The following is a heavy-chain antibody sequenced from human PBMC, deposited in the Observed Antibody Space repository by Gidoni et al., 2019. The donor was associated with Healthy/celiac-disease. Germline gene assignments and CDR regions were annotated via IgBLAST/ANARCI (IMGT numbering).Heavy chain of an antibody. V-gene: IGHV3-49*04. CDR3: TRDLGAVRYCSSTSCYYFDY. CDR2: IRSKAYGGTT. CDR1: GFTFGDYA. Sequence: EVQLVESGGGLVQPGRSLRLSCKAPGFTFGDYAMSWVRQAPGKGLEWVGFIRSKAYGGTTEYAASVKGRFTISRDDSKSIAYLQMNSLKTEDTAVYYCTRDLGAVRYCSSTSCYYFDYWGQGTLVTVSS. D-gene: IGHD2-2*01. J-gene: IGHJ4*02.